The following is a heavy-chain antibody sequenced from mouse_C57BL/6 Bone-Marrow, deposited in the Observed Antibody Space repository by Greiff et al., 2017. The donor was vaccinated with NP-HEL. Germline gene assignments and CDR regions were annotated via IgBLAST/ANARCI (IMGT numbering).Heavy chain of an antibody. CDR3: ARGGYYGSSPGFAY. D-gene: IGHD1-1*01. CDR1: GYTFTSYW. J-gene: IGHJ3*01. CDR2: IDPSDSYT. Sequence: QVQLQQPGAEFVKPGASVKLSCKASGYTFTSYWMQWVKQRPGQGLAWIGEIDPSDSYTNYNQKFKGKATLTVDTSSSTAYMQLSSLTSEDSAVYYCARGGYYGSSPGFAYWGQGTLVTVSA. V-gene: IGHV1-50*01.